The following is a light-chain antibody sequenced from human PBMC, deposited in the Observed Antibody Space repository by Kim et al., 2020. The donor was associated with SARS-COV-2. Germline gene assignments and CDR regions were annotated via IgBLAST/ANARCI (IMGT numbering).Light chain of an antibody. Sequence: QRLTISRPGSRSNNAAGYDVHWYRQLPGAAPQLLIYRNNHRPSGVPARFSGSKSGTSASLAITGLQAEDEADYYCQSYDSSLNVVVFGGGTKVTVL. CDR3: QSYDSSLNVVV. CDR1: RSNNAAGYD. V-gene: IGLV1-40*01. CDR2: RNN. J-gene: IGLJ2*01.